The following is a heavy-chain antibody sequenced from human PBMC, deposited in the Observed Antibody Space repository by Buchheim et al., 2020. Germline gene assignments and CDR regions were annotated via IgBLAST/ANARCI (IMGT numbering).Heavy chain of an antibody. CDR2: INSDGSST. D-gene: IGHD3-22*01. J-gene: IGHJ6*02. Sequence: EVQLVESGGGLVQPGGSLRLSCAASGFTFSSYWMHWVRQAPGKGLVWVSRINSDGSSTSYADSVKGRFTISRDNAKNTLYLQMNSLRAEDTAVYYCASHDYYDSSGYYNYYYGMDVWGQGTT. V-gene: IGHV3-74*01. CDR3: ASHDYYDSSGYYNYYYGMDV. CDR1: GFTFSSYW.